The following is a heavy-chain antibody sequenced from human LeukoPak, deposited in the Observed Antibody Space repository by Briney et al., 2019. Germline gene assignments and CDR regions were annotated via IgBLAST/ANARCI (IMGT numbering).Heavy chain of an antibody. CDR3: ARHYYGKVYYFDY. D-gene: IGHD3-10*01. CDR1: GGSISSYY. V-gene: IGHV4-59*08. Sequence: SETLSLTCTVSGGSISSYYWSWIRQPPGKGLEWIGYIYYSGSTNYNPSLKSRVTISVDTSRNQFSLKLSSVTAADTAVCYCARHYYGKVYYFDYWGQGTLVTVSS. J-gene: IGHJ4*02. CDR2: IYYSGST.